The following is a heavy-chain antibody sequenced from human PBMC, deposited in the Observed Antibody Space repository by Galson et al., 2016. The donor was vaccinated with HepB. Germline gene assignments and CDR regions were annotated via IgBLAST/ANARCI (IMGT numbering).Heavy chain of an antibody. V-gene: IGHV3-30*14. J-gene: IGHJ6*03. Sequence: SLRLSCAASGFDFSTYAIHWVRQTPGKGLEWVAVISYDGSHKHYRDSVKGRFTISRDISKNTLYLQMNRLRAEDTAVYYCARDLVVTRNYYYYHYMDVWGKGTTVTVSS. CDR2: ISYDGSHK. CDR1: GFDFSTYA. D-gene: IGHD3-22*01. CDR3: ARDLVVTRNYYYYHYMDV.